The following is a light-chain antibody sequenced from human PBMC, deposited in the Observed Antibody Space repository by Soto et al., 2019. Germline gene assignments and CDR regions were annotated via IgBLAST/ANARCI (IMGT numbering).Light chain of an antibody. CDR3: CSFAGSSPWV. CDR2: EGS. J-gene: IGLJ3*02. CDR1: SSDVGSYNL. V-gene: IGLV2-23*01. Sequence: QSALTQPASVSGSPGQSFTISCTGTSSDVGSYNLVSWYQQHPGKAPKLMIYEGSKRPSGVSNRFSGSKSGNTASLTISGLQAEDEADYYCCSFAGSSPWVFGGGTKLTVL.